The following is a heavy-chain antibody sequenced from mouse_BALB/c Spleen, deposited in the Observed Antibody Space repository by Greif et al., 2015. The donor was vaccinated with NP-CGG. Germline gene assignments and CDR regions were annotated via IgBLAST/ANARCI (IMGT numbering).Heavy chain of an antibody. CDR2: IWAGGST. CDR1: GFSLTSYG. CDR3: ARGGAMDY. V-gene: IGHV2-9*02. Sequence: VQGVESGPGLVAPSQSLSITCTVSGFSLTSYGVHWVRQPPGKGLEWLGVIWAGGSTNYNSALMSRLSISKDNSKSQVFLKMNSLQTDDTAMYYCARGGAMDYWGQGTSVTVSS. J-gene: IGHJ4*01.